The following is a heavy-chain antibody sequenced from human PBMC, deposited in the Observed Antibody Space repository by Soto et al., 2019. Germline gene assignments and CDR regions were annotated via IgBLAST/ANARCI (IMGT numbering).Heavy chain of an antibody. J-gene: IGHJ4*02. CDR1: GFTFSSYG. D-gene: IGHD5-12*01. V-gene: IGHV3-30*18. CDR2: ISYDGSNK. CDR3: AKGGYSFNDDY. Sequence: GGSLRLSCAASGFTFSSYGMHWVRQAPGKGLEWVAVISYDGSNKYYADSVKGRFTISRDNSKNTLYLQMNSLRAEDTAVYYCAKGGYSFNDDYWGQGTLVTVSS.